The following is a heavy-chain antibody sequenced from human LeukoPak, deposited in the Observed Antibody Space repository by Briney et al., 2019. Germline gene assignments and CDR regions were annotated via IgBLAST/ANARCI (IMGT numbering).Heavy chain of an antibody. CDR3: AREVYSSGWSSFDY. CDR2: VRSKADGGTT. V-gene: IGHV3-15*01. Sequence: PGGSLRPSCAASGFTFSSAWMTWVRQAPGKGLEWVGRVRSKADGGTTDYAAPAKGRFTISRDDSKNTVLLQMNSLKTEDTAVYYCAREVYSSGWSSFDYWGQGTLVTVSS. D-gene: IGHD6-19*01. J-gene: IGHJ4*02. CDR1: GFTFSSAW.